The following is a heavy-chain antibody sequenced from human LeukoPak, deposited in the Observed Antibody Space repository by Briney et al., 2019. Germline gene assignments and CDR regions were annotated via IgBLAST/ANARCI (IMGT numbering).Heavy chain of an antibody. CDR1: GFTFSSYG. CDR2: IRYDGSNK. J-gene: IGHJ4*02. CDR3: AKGGGTAYTSSWYEVIGY. V-gene: IGHV3-30*02. D-gene: IGHD6-13*01. Sequence: PGGSLRLSCAAPGFTFSSYGMHWVRQAPGKGLEWVAFIRYDGSNKYYADSVKGRFTISRDNSKNPLYLQMNSLRAEDTAVYYCAKGGGTAYTSSWYEVIGYWRQGTLVTVSS.